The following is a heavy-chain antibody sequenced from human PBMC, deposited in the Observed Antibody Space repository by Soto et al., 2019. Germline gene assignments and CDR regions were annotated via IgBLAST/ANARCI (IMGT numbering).Heavy chain of an antibody. V-gene: IGHV1-69*13. D-gene: IGHD2-15*01. CDR2: IIPIFGTA. Sequence: ASVKVSCKASGGTFSSYAISWVRPAPGQGLEWMGGIIPIFGTANYAQKFQGRVTITADESTSTAYMELSSLRSEDTAVYYCVCNRDACSGGSCYPFDYWGQGTLVTVSS. CDR1: GGTFSSYA. CDR3: VCNRDACSGGSCYPFDY. J-gene: IGHJ4*02.